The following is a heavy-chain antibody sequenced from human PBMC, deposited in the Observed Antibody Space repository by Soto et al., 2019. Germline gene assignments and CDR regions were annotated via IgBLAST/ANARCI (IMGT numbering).Heavy chain of an antibody. D-gene: IGHD3-10*01. CDR3: AGGGVRGVITRTRHYHGMDV. CDR1: GYSFTSYW. Sequence: GESLKISCKGSGYSFTSYWIGWVRQMPGKGLEWMGIIYPGDSDTRYSPSFQGQVTISADKSISTAYLQWSSLKASDTAMYYCAGGGVRGVITRTRHYHGMDVWGQGTTVTVSS. J-gene: IGHJ6*02. V-gene: IGHV5-51*01. CDR2: IYPGDSDT.